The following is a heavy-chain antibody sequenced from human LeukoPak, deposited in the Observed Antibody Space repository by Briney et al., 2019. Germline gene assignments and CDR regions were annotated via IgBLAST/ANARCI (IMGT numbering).Heavy chain of an antibody. J-gene: IGHJ4*02. CDR3: ARAGASGYDGSFDY. CDR2: INPNSGGT. D-gene: IGHD5-12*01. Sequence: ASVTVSCTASRYTFTGYYMHWARQAPGQGLEWMGWINPNSGGTNYAQKFQGRVTMTRDTSISTAYMELSRLRSDDTAVYYCARAGASGYDGSFDYWGQGTLVTVSS. V-gene: IGHV1-2*02. CDR1: RYTFTGYY.